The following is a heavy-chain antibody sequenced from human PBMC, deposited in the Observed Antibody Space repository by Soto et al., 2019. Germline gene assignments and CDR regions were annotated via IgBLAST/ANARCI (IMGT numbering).Heavy chain of an antibody. CDR1: GFTFSSYG. D-gene: IGHD2-15*01. CDR2: ISYDGSNK. Sequence: QVQLVESGGGVVQPGRSLRLSCAASGFTFSSYGMHWVRQAPGKGLEWVAVISYDGSNKYYADSVKGRFTISRDNSKNTLYLQMNSRRAEDTAVYYCAKDLGYCSGGSCPNWFDPWGQGTLVTVSS. J-gene: IGHJ5*02. V-gene: IGHV3-30*18. CDR3: AKDLGYCSGGSCPNWFDP.